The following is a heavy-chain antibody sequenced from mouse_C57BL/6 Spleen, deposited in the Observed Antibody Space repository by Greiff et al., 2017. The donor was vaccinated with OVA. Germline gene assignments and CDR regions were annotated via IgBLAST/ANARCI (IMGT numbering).Heavy chain of an antibody. Sequence: QVQLQQPGAELVKPGASVKLSCKASGYTFTSYWMHWVKQRPGQGLEWIGMIHPNSGSTNYNEKFKSKATLSVDNSSSTAYMQLSRLTSEDSAVYDRERCALELTQLYAMDYWGQGTSVTVSS. CDR1: GYTFTSYW. V-gene: IGHV1-64*01. D-gene: IGHD1-3*01. J-gene: IGHJ4*01. CDR3: ERCALELTQLYAMDY. CDR2: IHPNSGST.